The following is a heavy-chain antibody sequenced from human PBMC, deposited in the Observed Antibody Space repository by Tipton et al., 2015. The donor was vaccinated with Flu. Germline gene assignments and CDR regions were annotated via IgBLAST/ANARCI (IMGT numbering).Heavy chain of an antibody. V-gene: IGHV4-39*07. Sequence: TLSLTCTVSGGPISSSSYYWAWIRQPPGKGLEWFGSMYSSGSTYYNPSLKSRVTISIDTSKNQLSLKLISVTAADTAVYYCAKVSYGSGSFYSPGVDTFDVGGKGTMITVSS. CDR1: GGPISSSSYY. D-gene: IGHD3-10*01. J-gene: IGHJ3*01. CDR2: MYSSGST. CDR3: AKVSYGSGSFYSPGVDTFDV.